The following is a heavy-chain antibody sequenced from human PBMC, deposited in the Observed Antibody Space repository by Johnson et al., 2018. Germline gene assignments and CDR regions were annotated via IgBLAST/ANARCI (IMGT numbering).Heavy chain of an antibody. CDR2: ISASGDST. CDR1: GFTFSSYA. Sequence: VQLVESGGGLVQPGGSLRLSCAASGFTFSSYAMSWVRQAPGKGLEWVSGISASGDSTYYADSVKGRFTISRDNSKNTLYLQMNSLGAEDTAVYYCAKGPPYGGGYYGKDAFDIWGQGTMVTVSS. D-gene: IGHD1-26*01. J-gene: IGHJ3*02. V-gene: IGHV3-23*04. CDR3: AKGPPYGGGYYGKDAFDI.